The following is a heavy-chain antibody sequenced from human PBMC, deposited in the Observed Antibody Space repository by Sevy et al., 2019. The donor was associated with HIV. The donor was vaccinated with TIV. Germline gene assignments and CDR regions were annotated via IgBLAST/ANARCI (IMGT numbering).Heavy chain of an antibody. J-gene: IGHJ6*02. V-gene: IGHV3-30-3*01. CDR1: GFTFSSYA. CDR2: IPYDGSNK. Sequence: GGSLRLSCAASGFTFSSYAMHWVRQAPGKGLEWVAVIPYDGSNKYYADSVKGRFTISRDNSKNTLYLQMNSLRAEDTAVYYCARVREGGKYCSSTSCYLAYYYGMDVWGQGTTVTVSS. CDR3: ARVREGGKYCSSTSCYLAYYYGMDV. D-gene: IGHD2-2*01.